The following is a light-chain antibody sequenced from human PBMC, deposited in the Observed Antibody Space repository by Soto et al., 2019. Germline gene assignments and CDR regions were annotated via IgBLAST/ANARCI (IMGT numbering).Light chain of an antibody. J-gene: IGKJ1*01. CDR3: QQYHGYWT. V-gene: IGKV1-5*01. Sequence: DIQMTQSPSTLSAVVGDRVTIACRASQRIDRWLAWYQQKPGKAPKLLIYDASTLETGVPSRFSGGGSGTEFTLTISGLQPDDFANYYCQQYHGYWTFGQGTKVEIK. CDR1: QRIDRW. CDR2: DAS.